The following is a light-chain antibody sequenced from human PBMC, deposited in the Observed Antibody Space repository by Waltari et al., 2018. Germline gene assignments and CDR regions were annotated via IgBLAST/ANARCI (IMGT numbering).Light chain of an antibody. Sequence: QLVLTQSPSASASLGASVKLTCTLSSGHSTNIIAWLQQHPEKGPRYLMNVNSDGSHNKGVGIPDLFSGSSSGAERYLTISSLRSEDEADYYCQTGGHGTWVFGGGTRLTVL. J-gene: IGLJ3*02. CDR2: VNSDGSH. CDR3: QTGGHGTWV. CDR1: SGHSTNI. V-gene: IGLV4-69*01.